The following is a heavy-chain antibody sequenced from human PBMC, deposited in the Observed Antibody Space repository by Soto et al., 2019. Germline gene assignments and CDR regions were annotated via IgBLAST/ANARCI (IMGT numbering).Heavy chain of an antibody. V-gene: IGHV1-58*01. CDR1: GFTFTSSA. CDR2: IVVGSGNT. CDR3: AADGSGSRSHYSCYYGMDV. J-gene: IGHJ6*01. Sequence: GASGKGSCKASGFTFTSSAVQWVRQARGQRLEWIGWIVVGSGNTNYAQKFQERVTITRDMSTSTAYMELSSLRSEDKDVYSCAADGSGSRSHYSCYYGMDVWGKGRTVTVSS. D-gene: IGHD1-26*01.